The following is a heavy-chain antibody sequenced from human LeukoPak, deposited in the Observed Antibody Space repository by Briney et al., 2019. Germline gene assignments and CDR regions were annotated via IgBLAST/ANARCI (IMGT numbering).Heavy chain of an antibody. V-gene: IGHV4-39*07. J-gene: IGHJ4*02. CDR2: IYYSGST. CDR1: GGSISSSYSY. D-gene: IGHD3/OR15-3a*01. CDR3: ARNFPTAYYIGPFEL. Sequence: SETLSLTCTVSGGSISSSYSYWGWIRQPPGKGLEWIGNIYYSGSTYYSPSLTSRVTVSVDTSENQFSLKLSSVTAADTAVYYCARNFPTAYYIGPFELWGQGTLVTVSS.